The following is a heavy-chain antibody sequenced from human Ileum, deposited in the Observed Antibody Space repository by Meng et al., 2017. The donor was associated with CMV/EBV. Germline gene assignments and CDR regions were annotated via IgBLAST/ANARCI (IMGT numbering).Heavy chain of an antibody. CDR3: ARDGLNERYFDY. CDR2: INTNTGNP. Sequence: SCKASGYTFTNNILIWVRQAPGQGPEWMGWINTNTGNPTYARDFTGRFVFSLDTSVSTAYLQISSLKAEDTAVYYCARDGLNERYFDYWGQGTLVTVSS. J-gene: IGHJ4*02. CDR1: GYTFTNNI. D-gene: IGHD3-22*01. V-gene: IGHV7-4-1*02.